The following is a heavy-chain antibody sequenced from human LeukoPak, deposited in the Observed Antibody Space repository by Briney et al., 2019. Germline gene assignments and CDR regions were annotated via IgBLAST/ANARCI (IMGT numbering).Heavy chain of an antibody. V-gene: IGHV4-34*01. CDR2: INHSGST. CDR1: GGSFSGCY. CDR3: ARRRIAVALYYFDY. Sequence: PSETLSLTCAVYGGSFSGCYWSWIRQPPGKGLEWIGEINHSGSTNYNPSLKSRVTISVDTSKNQFSLKLSSVTAADTAVYYCARRRIAVALYYFDYWGQGTLVTVSS. D-gene: IGHD6-19*01. J-gene: IGHJ4*02.